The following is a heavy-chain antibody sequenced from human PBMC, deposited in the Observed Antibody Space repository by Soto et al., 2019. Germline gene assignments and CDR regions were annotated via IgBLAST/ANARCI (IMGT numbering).Heavy chain of an antibody. J-gene: IGHJ2*01. CDR2: LNHSGST. D-gene: IGHD6-13*01. Sequence: SETLSLTCAVYGGSFSGYYWSWIRQPPGQGLEWIGELNHSGSTNYNPSLKRRVTISVDTSKNQFSLKLSSVTAADTAVYSRARGRYSSSWYWYFDPWGRGALVTVSS. CDR1: GGSFSGYY. CDR3: ARGRYSSSWYWYFDP. V-gene: IGHV4-34*01.